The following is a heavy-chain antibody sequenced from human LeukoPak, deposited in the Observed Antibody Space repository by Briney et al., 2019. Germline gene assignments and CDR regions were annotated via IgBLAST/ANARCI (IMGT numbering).Heavy chain of an antibody. CDR1: GYTFTNYG. J-gene: IGHJ4*02. Sequence: ASVKVSCKASGYTFTNYGFTWVRQAPGQGLEWMGWISAYNGNTSYAQKLQGRVTMTTDTSTSTAYMELRSLRSDDTAVYYCARDQGLLRAAGTIFDYWGQGTLVTVSS. D-gene: IGHD6-13*01. CDR2: ISAYNGNT. CDR3: ARDQGLLRAAGTIFDY. V-gene: IGHV1-18*01.